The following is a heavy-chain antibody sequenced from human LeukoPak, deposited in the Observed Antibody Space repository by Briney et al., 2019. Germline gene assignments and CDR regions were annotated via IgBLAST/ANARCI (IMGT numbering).Heavy chain of an antibody. V-gene: IGHV1-3*01. J-gene: IGHJ6*02. CDR2: INAGNGNT. Sequence: ASVKVSCKASGYTFTSYAMHWVRQAPGQRLEWMGWINAGNGNTKYSQKFQGRVTMTTDTSTSTAYMELRSLRSDDTAVYYCARDYSSGRYYGMDVWGQGTTVTVSS. D-gene: IGHD6-25*01. CDR3: ARDYSSGRYYGMDV. CDR1: GYTFTSYA.